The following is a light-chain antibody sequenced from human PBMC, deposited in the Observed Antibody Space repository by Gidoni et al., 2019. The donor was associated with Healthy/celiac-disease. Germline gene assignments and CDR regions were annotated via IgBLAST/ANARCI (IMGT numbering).Light chain of an antibody. Sequence: DIQLTQSPSFLSASVGDRVTITCRASQGISSYLACYQQKPGKAPKLLIYAASTLQSGVPSRLSGSGSGTEFTLTISSLQPEDFATYYCQQLNSYPLFSQGTRLEIK. CDR1: QGISSY. CDR2: AAS. J-gene: IGKJ5*01. CDR3: QQLNSYPL. V-gene: IGKV1-9*01.